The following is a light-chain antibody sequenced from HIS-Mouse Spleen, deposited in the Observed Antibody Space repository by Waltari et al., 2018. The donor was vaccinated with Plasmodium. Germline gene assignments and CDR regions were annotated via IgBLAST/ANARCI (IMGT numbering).Light chain of an antibody. CDR3: SSYTSSSTLV. CDR2: DVS. Sequence: QSALTQPASVSGSPGQSITISCTGTSSDVGGYNYVSWYQQHPGKAPKLMIYDVSNRPSGGSNRFSGSKSGTTASLTISGLQAEDEADYYCSSYTSSSTLVFGGGTKLTVL. CDR1: SSDVGGYNY. V-gene: IGLV2-14*03. J-gene: IGLJ2*01.